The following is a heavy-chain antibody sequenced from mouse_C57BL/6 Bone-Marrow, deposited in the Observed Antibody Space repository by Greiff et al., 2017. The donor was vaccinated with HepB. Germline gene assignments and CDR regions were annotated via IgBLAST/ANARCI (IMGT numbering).Heavy chain of an antibody. V-gene: IGHV1-39*01. CDR1: GYSFTDYN. CDR3: ARGDGNYEGAWFAY. D-gene: IGHD2-1*01. J-gene: IGHJ3*01. Sequence: VHVKQSGPELVKPGASVKISCKASGYSFTDYNMNWVKQSNGKSLEWIGVINPNYGTTSYNQKFKGKATLTVDQSSSTAYMQLNSLTSEDSAVYYCARGDGNYEGAWFAYWGQGTLVTVSA. CDR2: INPNYGTT.